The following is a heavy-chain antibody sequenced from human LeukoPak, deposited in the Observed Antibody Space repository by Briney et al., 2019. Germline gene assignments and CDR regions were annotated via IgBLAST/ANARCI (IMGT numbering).Heavy chain of an antibody. D-gene: IGHD3-16*02. CDR1: GYTFTGNF. J-gene: IGHJ4*02. Sequence: ASVKVSCKASGYTFTGNFMHWVRQAPGQGLEWMGWINPNSGGTNYAQKFQGRVTMTRDTSISTAYMELSRLKSDDTAVYYCARPLGGVIAYFDYWGQGTLVTVSS. V-gene: IGHV1-2*02. CDR3: ARPLGGVIAYFDY. CDR2: INPNSGGT.